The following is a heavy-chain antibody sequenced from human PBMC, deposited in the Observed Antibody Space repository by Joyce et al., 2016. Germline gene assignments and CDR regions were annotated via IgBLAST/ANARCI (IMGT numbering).Heavy chain of an antibody. V-gene: IGHV3-7*01. Sequence: EVQLVESGGRLVQPGGSLRLSCAASGFMFSSYWMTWVRQAPGKGLEWVANINQDGSEKNYVDSVKGRFTISRDNAKKSLYLQMNSLRAEDTAVYYCAREARMQLTYYYFGLDVWGQGTMVVVSS. CDR1: GFMFSSYW. CDR2: INQDGSEK. D-gene: IGHD5-18*01. CDR3: AREARMQLTYYYFGLDV. J-gene: IGHJ6*02.